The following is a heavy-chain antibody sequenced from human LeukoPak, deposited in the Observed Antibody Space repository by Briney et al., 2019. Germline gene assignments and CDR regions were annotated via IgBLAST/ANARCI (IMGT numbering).Heavy chain of an antibody. D-gene: IGHD3-22*01. V-gene: IGHV1-2*02. CDR3: ARGGLNYYDSSGWAFDI. CDR1: GYTFTGYY. Sequence: ASVKVSCKASGYTFTGYYMHWVRQAPGQGLEWMGWINPNSGGTNYAQKFQGRVTMTRDTSISTAYMELSRLRSDDTAVYYCARGGLNYYDSSGWAFDIWGQGTMVTVSS. CDR2: INPNSGGT. J-gene: IGHJ3*02.